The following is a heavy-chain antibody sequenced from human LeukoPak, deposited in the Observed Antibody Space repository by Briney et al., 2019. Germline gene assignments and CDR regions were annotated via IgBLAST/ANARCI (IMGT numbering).Heavy chain of an antibody. Sequence: GSLRLSCAASGFTFSSYAMHWVRQAPGKGLEYVSAISSNGGSTYYANSVKGRFTISRDNSKNTLYLQMGSLRPEDMGVYYCARAYSSSWSSFDYWGQGTLVTVSS. D-gene: IGHD6-13*01. CDR3: ARAYSSSWSSFDY. V-gene: IGHV3-64*01. J-gene: IGHJ4*02. CDR2: ISSNGGST. CDR1: GFTFSSYA.